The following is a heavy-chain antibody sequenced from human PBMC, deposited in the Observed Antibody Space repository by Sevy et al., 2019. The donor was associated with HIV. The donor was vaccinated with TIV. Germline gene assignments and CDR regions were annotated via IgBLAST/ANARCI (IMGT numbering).Heavy chain of an antibody. CDR3: ARDRYYDASGYYYYYYGMDV. J-gene: IGHJ6*02. V-gene: IGHV3-66*01. CDR1: GFTVSGNY. D-gene: IGHD3-22*01. CDR2: IDSCGST. Sequence: GGSLRLSCEASGFTVSGNYMAWVRLAPGKGLEWVSLIDSCGSTNYADYVKGRFIISRDNAKNTLYLEMNPLRAEDTAVYFCARDRYYDASGYYYYYYGMDVWGQGTTVTVSS.